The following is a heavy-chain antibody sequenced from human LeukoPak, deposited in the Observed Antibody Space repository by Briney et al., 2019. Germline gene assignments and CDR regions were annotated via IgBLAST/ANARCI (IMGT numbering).Heavy chain of an antibody. V-gene: IGHV3-23*01. D-gene: IGHD1-26*01. CDR1: GFTFDSHY. CDR3: ATEFKVGTSTKYFQH. Sequence: HGGSLRLSCAASGFTFDSHYITWVRQAPGKGLQWVSAISDSGRTTHYADSVRGRFTISRDNSKSTVYLQMNSLRAEDAAVYHCATEFKVGTSTKYFQHWGLGTLVTVSS. J-gene: IGHJ1*01. CDR2: ISDSGRTT.